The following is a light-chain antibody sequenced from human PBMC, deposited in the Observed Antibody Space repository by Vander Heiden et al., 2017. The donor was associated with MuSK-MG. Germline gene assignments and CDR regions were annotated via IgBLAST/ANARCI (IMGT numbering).Light chain of an antibody. CDR3: QQYWSSSKT. CDR1: QSISSW. J-gene: IGKJ1*01. Sequence: IQMTQSPSTLSASVGDRVTITCRASQSISSWLAWYQQKPGKAPNLLIYKASSLESGVPSRFSGSGSGTEFTLTISSLQPDDFATYYCQQYWSSSKTFGQGTKVXIK. V-gene: IGKV1-5*03. CDR2: KAS.